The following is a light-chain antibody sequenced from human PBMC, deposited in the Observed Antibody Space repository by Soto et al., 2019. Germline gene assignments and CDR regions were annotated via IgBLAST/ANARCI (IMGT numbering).Light chain of an antibody. CDR1: QNIITN. J-gene: IGKJ4*01. Sequence: ETMMTHSPATLSVSTGERATPSCRASQNIITNLAWYQQKPGQAPRLLIYGASTRATGVPARFSGSGSRTEFTLTISSLQSEDFAVYYCQQYSNWPPLTFCGGTKV. CDR3: QQYSNWPPLT. V-gene: IGKV3-15*01. CDR2: GAS.